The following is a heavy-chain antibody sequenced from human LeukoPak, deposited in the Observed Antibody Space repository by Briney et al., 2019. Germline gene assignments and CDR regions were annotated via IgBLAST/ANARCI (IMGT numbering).Heavy chain of an antibody. J-gene: IGHJ4*02. CDR3: VRAGHYDSSGYVGDY. Sequence: GGSLSLPCAASVFPYSHNYMQWARQAPGKGLEWVGRIRNKANSYTTEYAASVKGRFTFSRDDSKNSLYLQMNSLKTEDTAGYRCVRAGHYDSSGYVGDYWGQGTLVTVSS. CDR2: IRNKANSYTT. CDR1: VFPYSHNY. V-gene: IGHV3-72*01. D-gene: IGHD3-22*01.